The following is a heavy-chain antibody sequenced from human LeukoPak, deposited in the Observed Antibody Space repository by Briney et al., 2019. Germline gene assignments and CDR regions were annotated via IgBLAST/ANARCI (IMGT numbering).Heavy chain of an antibody. CDR2: ISAYNGNT. D-gene: IGHD5/OR15-5a*01. J-gene: IGHJ1*01. V-gene: IGHV1-18*01. Sequence: ASVKVSCKASGGTFSSYAISWVRQAPGQGLEWMGWISAYNGNTNYAQKLQGRVTMTTDTSTSTAYMELRSLRSDDTAVYYCARDPVSTGAEYFQHWGQGTLVTVSS. CDR3: ARDPVSTGAEYFQH. CDR1: GGTFSSYA.